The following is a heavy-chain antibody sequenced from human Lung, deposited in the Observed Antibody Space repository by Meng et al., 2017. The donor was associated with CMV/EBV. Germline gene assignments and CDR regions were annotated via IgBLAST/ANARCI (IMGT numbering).Heavy chain of an antibody. CDR1: GFTFSSYG. J-gene: IGHJ4*02. D-gene: IGHD3-22*01. CDR3: AKGGDYDSSGEY. V-gene: IGHV3-30*02. CDR2: IRYDGSNK. Sequence: SCAASGFTFSSYGMHWVRQAPGKGLEWVAFIRYDGSNKYYADSVKGRFTISRDNSKNTLYLQMNSLRAEDTAVYYCAKGGDYDSSGEYWGQGTXVTVSS.